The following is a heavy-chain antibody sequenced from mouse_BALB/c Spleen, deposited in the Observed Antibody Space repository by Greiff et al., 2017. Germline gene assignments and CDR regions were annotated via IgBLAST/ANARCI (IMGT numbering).Heavy chain of an antibody. V-gene: IGHV5-6-5*01. CDR2: ISSGGST. J-gene: IGHJ4*01. CDR1: GFTFSSYA. CDR3: AREEGDY. Sequence: DVKLVESGGGLVKPGGSLKLSCAASGFTFSSYAMSWVRQTPEKRLEWVASISSGGSTYYPDSVKGRFTISRDNARNILYLQMSSLRSEDTAMYYCAREEGDYWGQGTSVTVSS.